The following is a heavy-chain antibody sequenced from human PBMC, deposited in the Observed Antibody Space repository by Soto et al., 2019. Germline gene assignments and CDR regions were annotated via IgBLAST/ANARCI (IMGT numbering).Heavy chain of an antibody. J-gene: IGHJ4*02. Sequence: GGSLRLSCAASGFTFSSYWMHWVRQAPGKGLVWVSRIHTDGSSISYADSVKGRFTISRDNAKNTLYLQMNSLRAEDTAVYYCARGPFYSSSWLDYWGQGILVTVSS. CDR2: IHTDGSSI. V-gene: IGHV3-74*01. D-gene: IGHD6-13*01. CDR3: ARGPFYSSSWLDY. CDR1: GFTFSSYW.